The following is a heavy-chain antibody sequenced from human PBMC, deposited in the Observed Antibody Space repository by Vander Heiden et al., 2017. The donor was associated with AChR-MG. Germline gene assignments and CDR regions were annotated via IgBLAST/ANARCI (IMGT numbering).Heavy chain of an antibody. J-gene: IGHJ6*02. Sequence: EVQLVESGGGLVKPGGSLRVSCAASGFPFSTYSMNWVPQAPGKGREWVSFISESSSYIHYADSVKGRFTISRDNAKTSLYLQMNSLRAEDTAVYYCARASGHNYGTLEDYHHYYAMDVWGQGTPVTVS. CDR3: ARASGHNYGTLEDYHHYYAMDV. V-gene: IGHV3-21*02. CDR2: ISESSSYI. D-gene: IGHD5-18*01. CDR1: GFPFSTYS.